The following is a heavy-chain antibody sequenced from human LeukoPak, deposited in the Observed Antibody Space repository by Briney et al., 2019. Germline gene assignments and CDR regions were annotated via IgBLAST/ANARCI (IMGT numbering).Heavy chain of an antibody. CDR3: ARERNGDIVVVPAAMSPWFDP. CDR2: IIPILGIA. CDR1: GGTFSSYA. J-gene: IGHJ5*02. D-gene: IGHD2-2*01. V-gene: IGHV1-69*04. Sequence: ASVKVSCKASGGTFSSYAISWVRQAPGQGLEWMGRIIPILGIANYAQKFQGRVTITADKSTSRAYMELSSLRSEDTAVYYCARERNGDIVVVPAAMSPWFDPWGQGTLATVSS.